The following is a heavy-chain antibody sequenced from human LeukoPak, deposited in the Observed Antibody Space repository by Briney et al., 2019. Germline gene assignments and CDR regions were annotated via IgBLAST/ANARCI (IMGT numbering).Heavy chain of an antibody. CDR1: GGTFSSYA. CDR2: IIPIFGTA. D-gene: IGHD6-19*01. V-gene: IGHV1-69*05. J-gene: IGHJ4*02. Sequence: SVKVSCKASGGTFSSYAISWVRQAPGQGLEWMGRIIPIFGTASYAQKFQGRVTITTDESTSTAYMELSSLRSEDTAVYYCAGGEQWLSYFDYWGQGTLVTVSS. CDR3: AGGEQWLSYFDY.